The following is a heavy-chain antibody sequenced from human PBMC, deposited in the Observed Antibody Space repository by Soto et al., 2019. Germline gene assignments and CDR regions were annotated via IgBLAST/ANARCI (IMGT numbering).Heavy chain of an antibody. CDR1: GGSISSGDYY. D-gene: IGHD5-18*01. V-gene: IGHV4-30-4*01. J-gene: IGHJ6*02. Sequence: QVQLQESGPGLVKPSQTLSLTCTVSGGSISSGDYYWSWIRQPPGKGLEWIGYIYYSGSTYYNPSLXGXVXIXXDTPKNQFSLKLSSVTAADTAVYYCARASPVVTDVWGQGTTVTVSS. CDR3: ARASPVVTDV. CDR2: IYYSGST.